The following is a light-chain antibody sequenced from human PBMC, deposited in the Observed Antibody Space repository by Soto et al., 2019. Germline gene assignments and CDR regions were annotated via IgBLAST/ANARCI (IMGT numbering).Light chain of an antibody. V-gene: IGKV2-28*01. CDR3: MQALQSLT. CDR2: FGS. CDR1: QSPLYNNTYNY. J-gene: IGKJ5*01. Sequence: ASISCRSSQSPLYNNTYNYLDWYVQKPGQSPQLLIYFGSNRAPGVPDRFSGSGSGTDFTLKINRVEAEDVGTYYCMQALQSLTFGQGTRLEIK.